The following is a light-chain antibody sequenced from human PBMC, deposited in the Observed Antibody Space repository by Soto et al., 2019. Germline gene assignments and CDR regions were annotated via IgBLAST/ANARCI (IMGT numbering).Light chain of an antibody. CDR2: ANN. Sequence: QSVLTQPPSVSGAPGQRVTISCTGSSSNIGAGYDVHWYQQLPGTAPKLLIYANNNRPSGVPDRFSGSKSGTSASLAITGLQAEDEADYYCQSHDSSLSGSKVFGGGTKVTVL. J-gene: IGLJ2*01. CDR1: SSNIGAGYD. CDR3: QSHDSSLSGSKV. V-gene: IGLV1-40*01.